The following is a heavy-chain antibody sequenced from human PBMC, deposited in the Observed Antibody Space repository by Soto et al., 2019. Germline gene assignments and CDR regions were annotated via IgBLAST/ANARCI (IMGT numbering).Heavy chain of an antibody. CDR3: ARAPAGMVVDD. CDR2: IFPSGST. V-gene: IGHV4-4*02. Sequence: SETLSLRCAVSGGSSCRSSCCSWVRQPPGTGLEWIGEIFPSGSTHYNPSLKSRVTISVDKSKNQFSLNLSSVTAADKAVYYGARAPAGMVVDDWGQRTLVTVSS. D-gene: IGHD3-10*01. J-gene: IGHJ4*02. CDR1: GGSSCRSSC.